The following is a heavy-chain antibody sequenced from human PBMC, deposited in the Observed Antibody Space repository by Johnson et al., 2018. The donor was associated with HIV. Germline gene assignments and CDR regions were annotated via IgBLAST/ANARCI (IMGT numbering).Heavy chain of an antibody. D-gene: IGHD1-26*01. CDR2: IRYDGSNK. J-gene: IGHJ3*02. CDR3: ARDWEGYAFDI. CDR1: GFTFSSYG. V-gene: IGHV3-30*02. Sequence: QVQLVESGGGVVQPGGSLRLSCAASGFTFSSYGMHWVRQAPGTGLERVAFIRYDGSNKYYADPVKGRFPISRDNSQNTLYLQMGSLGADGTGVYYCARDWEGYAFDIWGQGTMVTVSS.